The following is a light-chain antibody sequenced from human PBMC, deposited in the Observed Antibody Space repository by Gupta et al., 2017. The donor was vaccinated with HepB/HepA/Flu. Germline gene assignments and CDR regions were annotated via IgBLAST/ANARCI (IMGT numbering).Light chain of an antibody. Sequence: QSALTQPASVSGSPGQSLSISCTGTSSDVGGYNYVSWYQQHPGKAPRLIIYDVTNRPSGVSNRFSGSKSGNTASLTISGLQGEDEADYYCSSYTRSNTNVFGGGTKLTVL. V-gene: IGLV2-14*03. CDR3: SSYTRSNTNV. CDR2: DVT. J-gene: IGLJ2*01. CDR1: SSDVGGYNY.